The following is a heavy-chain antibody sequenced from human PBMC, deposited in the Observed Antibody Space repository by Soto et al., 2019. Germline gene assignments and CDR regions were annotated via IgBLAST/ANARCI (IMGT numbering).Heavy chain of an antibody. CDR2: LGYDGGGR. V-gene: IGHV3-33*01. Sequence: GGSLGLSSVASGFAFSSYGMHWVRQTQGKGLEWVAVLGYDGGGRYYADSVKGRFTISRDNSKNTLYLQMDSLRGEDTALYYCARAPVGHDHAIDVWGQGTTGTVSS. J-gene: IGHJ6*02. CDR1: GFAFSSYG. D-gene: IGHD1-26*01. CDR3: ARAPVGHDHAIDV.